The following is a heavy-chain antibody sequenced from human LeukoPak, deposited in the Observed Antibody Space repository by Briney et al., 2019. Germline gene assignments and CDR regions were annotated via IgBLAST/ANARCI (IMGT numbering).Heavy chain of an antibody. Sequence: SETLSLTCTVSGGSISSYYWSWIRQPPGKGLEWIGYIYYSGSTNYNPSLKSRVTISVDTSKNQFSLKLSSVTAADTAVYYCAGHGNPLICSTSCYLHWFDPWGQGTLVTVSS. CDR1: GGSISSYY. CDR3: AGHGNPLICSTSCYLHWFDP. V-gene: IGHV4-59*08. D-gene: IGHD2-2*01. J-gene: IGHJ5*02. CDR2: IYYSGST.